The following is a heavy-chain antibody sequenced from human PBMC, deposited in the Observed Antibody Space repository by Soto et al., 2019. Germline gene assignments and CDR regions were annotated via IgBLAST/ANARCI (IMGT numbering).Heavy chain of an antibody. V-gene: IGHV3-21*01. CDR2: LGSSSSYI. CDR1: GFIFKSYS. Sequence: PGGSLRLSCAVSGFIFKSYSMNWVRRAPGKGLEWVSSLGSSSSYIYYADSVKGRFTISRDNAKNSLYLQMNSLRAEDTAVYYCARGGTIFPGLLDYWGQGSLVTVSS. J-gene: IGHJ4*02. CDR3: ARGGTIFPGLLDY.